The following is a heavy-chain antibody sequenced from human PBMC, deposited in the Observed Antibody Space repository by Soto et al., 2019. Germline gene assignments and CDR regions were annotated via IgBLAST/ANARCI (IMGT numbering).Heavy chain of an antibody. CDR1: SGSISSGGYY. CDR2: IFYSGST. Sequence: PSETLSLTCTVSSGSISSGGYYWSWIRQHPGKGREWIGNIFYSGSTYYNPSLKSRVTISVDTSKNQFSLKLSSVTAADTAVYYCARVRSGVGYNWFDPWGQGTLVTVSS. CDR3: ARVRSGVGYNWFDP. D-gene: IGHD3-16*01. J-gene: IGHJ5*02. V-gene: IGHV4-31*03.